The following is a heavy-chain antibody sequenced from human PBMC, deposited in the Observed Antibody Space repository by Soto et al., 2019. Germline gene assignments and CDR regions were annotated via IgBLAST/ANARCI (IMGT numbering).Heavy chain of an antibody. CDR1: GGTFSSYA. CDR3: ARARYYDFWSGSYRQYYYYYGMDV. Sequence: QVQLVQSGAEVKKPGSSVKVSCKASGGTFSSYAISWVRQAPGQGLEWMGGIIPIFGTANYAQKFQGRVTITADESTSTAYMGLSSLRSEDTAVYYCARARYYDFWSGSYRQYYYYYGMDVWGQGTTVTVSS. V-gene: IGHV1-69*01. D-gene: IGHD3-3*01. J-gene: IGHJ6*02. CDR2: IIPIFGTA.